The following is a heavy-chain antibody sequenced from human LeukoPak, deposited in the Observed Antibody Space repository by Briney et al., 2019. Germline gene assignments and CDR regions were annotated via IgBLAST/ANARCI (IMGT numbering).Heavy chain of an antibody. CDR2: INPSGGST. J-gene: IGHJ5*02. CDR1: GYTFTSYY. D-gene: IGHD2-2*01. CDR3: ARDQVGGYCSSTSCYNWFDP. V-gene: IGHV1-46*01. Sequence: ASVKVSCKASGYTFTSYYMHWVRQAPGQGLEWMGIINPSGGSTSYAQKFQGRVIMTRDMSTSTVYMELSSLRSEDTAVYYCARDQVGGYCSSTSCYNWFDPWGQGTLVTVSS.